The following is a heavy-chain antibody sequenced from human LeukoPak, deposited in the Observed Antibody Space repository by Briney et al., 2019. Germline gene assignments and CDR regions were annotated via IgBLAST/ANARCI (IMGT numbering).Heavy chain of an antibody. CDR1: GIIFSTCA. Sequence: PGGSLRLSCAASGIIFSTCAMSWVRQAPGKGLEWVSAISGSGGSTYYADSVKGRFTISRDNSKNTLYLQVSSLKAEDTAVYYCAKRWGYFDYWGQGTLVTVSS. D-gene: IGHD3-16*01. CDR2: ISGSGGST. CDR3: AKRWGYFDY. J-gene: IGHJ4*02. V-gene: IGHV3-23*01.